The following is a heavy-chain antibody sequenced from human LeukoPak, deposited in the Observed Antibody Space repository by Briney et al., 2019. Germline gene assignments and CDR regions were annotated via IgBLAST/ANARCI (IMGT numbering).Heavy chain of an antibody. D-gene: IGHD2-15*01. CDR2: ISSSSSAI. CDR1: GFTFSSYS. V-gene: IGHV3-48*02. Sequence: GGSLRLSCAASGFTFSSYSMNWVRQAPGEGLKWLSSISSSSSAIYYADFVKGRFTISRDNAKNSLYLQMNSLRDDDTAVYYCARDRPNCTGGSCYFEYWGQGTLVTVSS. CDR3: ARDRPNCTGGSCYFEY. J-gene: IGHJ4*02.